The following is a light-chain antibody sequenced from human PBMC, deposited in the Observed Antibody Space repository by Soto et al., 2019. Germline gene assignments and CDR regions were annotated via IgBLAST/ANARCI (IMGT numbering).Light chain of an antibody. CDR1: QSVPNSR. J-gene: IGKJ1*01. V-gene: IGKV3-15*01. Sequence: EIVLTQSPDTLSLSPGERATLSCRASQSVPNSRLAWYQQKPGQAPRLLIYGASTRATGIPARFSGSGSGTEFTLTISSLQSEDFEVYYCQQYNNWPRTLGQGTKVDIK. CDR2: GAS. CDR3: QQYNNWPRT.